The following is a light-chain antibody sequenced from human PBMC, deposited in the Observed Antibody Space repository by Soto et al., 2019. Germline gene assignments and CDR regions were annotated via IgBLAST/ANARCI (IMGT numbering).Light chain of an antibody. CDR3: SAYAGNNNPVI. CDR2: EVT. J-gene: IGLJ2*01. V-gene: IGLV2-8*01. Sequence: QSALTQPPSASGSPGQSVTISCTGTSSDVGGHNFVSWYQQHPGKAPKFLIYEVTKRPSGVPARFSGSKSGITASLTVSGLQADDEAYYYCSAYAGNNNPVIFGGGTKLTVL. CDR1: SSDVGGHNF.